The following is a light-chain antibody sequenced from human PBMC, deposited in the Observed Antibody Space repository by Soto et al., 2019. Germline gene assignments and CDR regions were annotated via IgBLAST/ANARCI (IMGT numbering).Light chain of an antibody. CDR3: RQSHSAPLT. Sequence: DIQLTQSPSSLSASIGDRVTITCRASQNIATHLNWYRQKPGKSPRLLIHAASTLESEVESRFSGSGSGTDFTLTIASLQTEDFATYYCRQSHSAPLTFGGGTKIEIK. CDR1: QNIATH. V-gene: IGKV1-39*01. J-gene: IGKJ4*01. CDR2: AAS.